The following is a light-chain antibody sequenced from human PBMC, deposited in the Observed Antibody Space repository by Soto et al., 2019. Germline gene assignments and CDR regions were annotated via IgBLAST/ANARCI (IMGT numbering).Light chain of an antibody. CDR2: LAS. CDR1: QSIQSF. J-gene: IGKJ2*01. V-gene: IGKV1-5*03. Sequence: DIQMTQFPSTLSASVGDTVTITCRASQSIQSFLAWYQQKPGQAPKLLISLASRLQGGVPSRFSGSGSGTEFALAISSLQPDDFAAYFCQQYNSHSSYTFGQGTKLEVK. CDR3: QQYNSHSSYT.